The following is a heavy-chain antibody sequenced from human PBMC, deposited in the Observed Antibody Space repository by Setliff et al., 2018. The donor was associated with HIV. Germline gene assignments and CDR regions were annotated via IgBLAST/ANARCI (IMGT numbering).Heavy chain of an antibody. CDR1: GYTFTSYD. D-gene: IGHD6-13*01. V-gene: IGHV1-8*01. CDR3: AREHSTTWPYFDF. J-gene: IGHJ4*02. CDR2: MNPNSGNT. Sequence: ASVKVSCKASGYTFTSYDINWVRQATGQGLEWMGWMNPNSGNTGYAQKFQGRVTMTRNTSISTAYMELSSLRSEDTAVYYCAREHSTTWPYFDFWGQGTLVTAPQ.